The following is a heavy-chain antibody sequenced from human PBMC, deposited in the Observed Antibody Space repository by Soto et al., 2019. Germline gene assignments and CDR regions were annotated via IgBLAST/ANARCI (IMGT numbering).Heavy chain of an antibody. V-gene: IGHV3-33*01. CDR3: ARDHDFWSGYYDYYYYYGMDV. Sequence: SLRLSCAASGFTFSSYGMHWVRQAPGKGLEWVAVIWYDGSNKYYADSVKGRFTISRDNSKNTLYLQMNSLRAEDTAVYYCARDHDFWSGYYDYYYYYGMDVWGQGTTVTVSS. CDR2: IWYDGSNK. D-gene: IGHD3-3*01. J-gene: IGHJ6*02. CDR1: GFTFSSYG.